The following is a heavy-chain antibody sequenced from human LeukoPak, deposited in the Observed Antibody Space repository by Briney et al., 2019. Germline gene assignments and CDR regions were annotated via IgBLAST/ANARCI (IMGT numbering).Heavy chain of an antibody. CDR1: GGSISSSSYY. V-gene: IGHV4-39*07. J-gene: IGHJ4*02. D-gene: IGHD3-16*01. CDR3: ARDGQGGFDY. CDR2: IYYSGSI. Sequence: SETLSLTCTVSGGSISSSSYYWGWIRQPPGKGLEWIGSIYYSGSIYYNPSLKSRVTISVDTSKNQFSLKLGSVTAADTAVYYCARDGQGGFDYWGQGTLVTVSS.